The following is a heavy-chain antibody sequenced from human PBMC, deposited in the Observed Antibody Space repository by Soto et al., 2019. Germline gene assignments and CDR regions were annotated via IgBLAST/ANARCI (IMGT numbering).Heavy chain of an antibody. Sequence: GGSLRLSCTAPGFTFGDYAMSWVRQAPGKGLEWVGFIRSKAYGGTTEYAASVKGRFTISRDDSKSIAYLQMNSLKTEDTAVYYCGLDGYYDILTGYYPWDYYYGMDVWGQGTTVTVSS. CDR3: GLDGYYDILTGYYPWDYYYGMDV. CDR2: IRSKAYGGTT. CDR1: GFTFGDYA. J-gene: IGHJ6*02. V-gene: IGHV3-49*04. D-gene: IGHD3-9*01.